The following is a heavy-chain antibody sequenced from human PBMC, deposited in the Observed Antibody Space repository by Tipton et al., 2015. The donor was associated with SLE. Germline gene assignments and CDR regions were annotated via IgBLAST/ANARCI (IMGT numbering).Heavy chain of an antibody. CDR1: GFTFSLYW. V-gene: IGHV3-7*04. J-gene: IGHJ3*02. CDR3: SGELSPRDGFDI. CDR2: IKQRGSEE. Sequence: SLRLSCAASGFTFSLYWMSWLRQAPGKGLEWVASIKQRGSEEYYVDSVEGRFTISRDDAKNSLYLQMNSLRAEDTAVYYCSGELSPRDGFDIWGQGTIVTVSS. D-gene: IGHD3-16*02.